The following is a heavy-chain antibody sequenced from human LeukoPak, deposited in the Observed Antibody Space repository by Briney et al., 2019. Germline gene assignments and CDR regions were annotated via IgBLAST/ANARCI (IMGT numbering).Heavy chain of an antibody. J-gene: IGHJ4*02. CDR2: INTDGSST. V-gene: IGHV3-74*01. Sequence: GGSLRLSCAASGFTFSSYWMHWLRQAPGKGLVWVSRINTDGSSTSYADSVKGRFTISRDNAKNTLYLQMNSLRAEDTAVYYCARERAYYDFWSGYYREDYWGQGTLVTVSS. D-gene: IGHD3-3*01. CDR3: ARERAYYDFWSGYYREDY. CDR1: GFTFSSYW.